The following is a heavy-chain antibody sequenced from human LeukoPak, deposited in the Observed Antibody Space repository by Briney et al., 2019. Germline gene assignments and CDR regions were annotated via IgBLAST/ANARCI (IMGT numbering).Heavy chain of an antibody. J-gene: IGHJ4*02. CDR2: INPSGDST. V-gene: IGHV1-46*01. CDR1: GYTFSTYY. Sequence: ASVKVSCKASGYTFSTYYMHWVRQAPGQGLEWMGLINPSGDSTTYAQKFQDRVSMTRDTSTNTLYMELSRLRSDDTAVYYCARDAMVRGVSYYFDYWGQGTLVTVSS. CDR3: ARDAMVRGVSYYFDY. D-gene: IGHD3-10*01.